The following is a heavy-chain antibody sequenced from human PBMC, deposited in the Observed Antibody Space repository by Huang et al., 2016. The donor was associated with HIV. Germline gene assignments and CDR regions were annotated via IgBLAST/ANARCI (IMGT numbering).Heavy chain of an antibody. J-gene: IGHJ4*02. V-gene: IGHV3-30*02. CDR3: AKAVRLAPVPLDY. CDR1: FSNYG. D-gene: IGHD3-3*02. Sequence: FSNYGIHWVRQAPGKGLEWVAFIRFDASNKYYADSVKGRFTISRDNSKKVVYLQMNGLGAEDTALYYCAKAVRLAPVPLDYWDQGTLVSVSS. CDR2: IRFDASNK.